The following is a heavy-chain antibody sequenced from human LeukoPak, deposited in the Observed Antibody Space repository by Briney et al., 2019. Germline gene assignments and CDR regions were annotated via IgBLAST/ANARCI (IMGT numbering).Heavy chain of an antibody. CDR1: GGSISSGSYY. J-gene: IGHJ4*02. D-gene: IGHD3-3*01. Sequence: SQTLSLTCTVSGGSISSGSYYWRWLRQPAGKGLEWIGRIYTSGSTNYNPSLKSRVTISVDTSKNQFSLKLSSVTAADTAVYYCARETYYDFWSGYCIFDYWGQGTLVTVSS. V-gene: IGHV4-61*02. CDR2: IYTSGST. CDR3: ARETYYDFWSGYCIFDY.